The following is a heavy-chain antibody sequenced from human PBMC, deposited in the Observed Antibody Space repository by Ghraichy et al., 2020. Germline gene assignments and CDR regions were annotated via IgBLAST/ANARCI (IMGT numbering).Heavy chain of an antibody. CDR3: ASSSGAGKDFDY. V-gene: IGHV4-39*07. CDR1: GGSISSSSYY. Sequence: SETLSLTCTVSGGSISSSSYYWGWIRQPPGKGLEWIGSIYYSGSTYYNPSLKSRVTISVDTSKNQFSLKLSSVTAADTAVYYCASSSGAGKDFDYWGQGTLVTVSS. CDR2: IYYSGST. D-gene: IGHD6-19*01. J-gene: IGHJ4*02.